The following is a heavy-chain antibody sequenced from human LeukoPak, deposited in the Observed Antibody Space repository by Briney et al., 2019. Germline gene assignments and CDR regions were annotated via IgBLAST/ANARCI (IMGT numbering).Heavy chain of an antibody. CDR3: ARPRDGYNSWFDP. J-gene: IGHJ5*02. V-gene: IGHV5-51*01. CDR1: GYSFNSYW. D-gene: IGHD5-24*01. CDR2: IYPGDSGT. Sequence: GESLKISCKGSGYSFNSYWIGWVRQMPGKGLEWMGIIYPGDSGTRYSPSFQGQVTISADKSISTAYLQWSSLKASDTAMYYCARPRDGYNSWFDPWGQGTLVTVSS.